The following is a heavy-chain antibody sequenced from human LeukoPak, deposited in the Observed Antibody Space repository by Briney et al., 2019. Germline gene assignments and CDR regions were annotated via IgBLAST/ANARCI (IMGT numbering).Heavy chain of an antibody. V-gene: IGHV3-23*01. CDR1: GFTFSNYG. D-gene: IGHD3-22*01. J-gene: IGHJ2*01. Sequence: GGSLRLSCAASGFTFSNYGMSWVRQTPGKGLEWVSAISGSGGSTYYADSVKGRFTISRDNSKNTLYLQMNSLRAEDTAVYYCAKGYYYDSSGYYWYFDLWGRGTLVTVSS. CDR2: ISGSGGST. CDR3: AKGYYYDSSGYYWYFDL.